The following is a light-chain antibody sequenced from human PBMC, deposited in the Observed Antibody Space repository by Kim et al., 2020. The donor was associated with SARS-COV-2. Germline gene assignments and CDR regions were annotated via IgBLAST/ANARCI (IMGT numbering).Light chain of an antibody. Sequence: AVSTGEGATLSCKASQDVLNTVAWYQQKPGQAPSLLIYGATTRASGIPGRFSGSGSGSDFTLTISGLQSEDIAVYYCQQYDNRRSFGGGTKVDIK. CDR2: GAT. CDR1: QDVLNT. CDR3: QQYDNRRS. J-gene: IGKJ4*01. V-gene: IGKV3-15*01.